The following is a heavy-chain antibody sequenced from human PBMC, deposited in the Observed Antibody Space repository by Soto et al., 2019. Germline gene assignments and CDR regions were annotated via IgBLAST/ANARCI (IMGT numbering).Heavy chain of an antibody. V-gene: IGHV4-31*03. CDR1: GGSISSGGYY. D-gene: IGHD4-4*01. CDR2: IYYSGST. J-gene: IGHJ4*02. Sequence: LSLTCTVSGGSISSGGYYWSWIRQHPGKGLEWIGYIYYSGSTYYNPSPKSRVTISVDTSKNQFSLKLSSVTAADTAVYYCARGRVTPGSFDYWGQGTLVTVSS. CDR3: ARGRVTPGSFDY.